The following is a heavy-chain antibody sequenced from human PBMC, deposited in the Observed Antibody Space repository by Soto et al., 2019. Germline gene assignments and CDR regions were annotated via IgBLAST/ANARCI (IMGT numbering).Heavy chain of an antibody. D-gene: IGHD3-16*01. CDR2: TRNKANSYTT. J-gene: IGHJ4*02. CDR3: ARVARHYFYDY. CDR1: GFTSSDHY. Sequence: EVQLVESGGGLVQPGGSLRLSCAASGFTSSDHYMDWVRQAPGKGLEWVGRTRNKANSYTTEYAASVKGRFTISRDDSKNSLYLQMNSLKTEDTAVYYCARVARHYFYDYWGQGTLVTVSS. V-gene: IGHV3-72*01.